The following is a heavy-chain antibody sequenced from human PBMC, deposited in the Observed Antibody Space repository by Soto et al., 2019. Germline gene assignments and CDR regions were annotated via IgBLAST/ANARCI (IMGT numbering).Heavy chain of an antibody. V-gene: IGHV3-11*01. D-gene: IGHD2-21*01. J-gene: IGHJ4*02. CDR2: ISSRGNII. CDR3: ARPPPYCGGDCYAY. Sequence: GESLKISCAASGFTFSDYYMTWIRQVPGKGLEWISYISSRGNIIQYADSVKGRFIISRDNANNSLYLQMNSLRVEDSAVYYCARPPPYCGGDCYAYWGQGTLVTVSS. CDR1: GFTFSDYY.